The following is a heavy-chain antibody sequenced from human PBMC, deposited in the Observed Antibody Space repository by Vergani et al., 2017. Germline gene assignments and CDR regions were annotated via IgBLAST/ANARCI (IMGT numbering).Heavy chain of an antibody. CDR2: IIPILGIA. CDR3: ARGPTRYSSSTSCYAVSSYYYYMDV. CDR1: GGTFSSYT. J-gene: IGHJ6*03. Sequence: QVQLVQSGAEVKKPGSSVKVSCKASGGTFSSYTISWVRQAPGQGLEWMGRIIPILGIANYAQKFQGRVTITADKSTSTAYMELSSLRSEDTAVYYCARGPTRYSSSTSCYAVSSYYYYMDVWGKGTTVTVSS. V-gene: IGHV1-69*02. D-gene: IGHD2-2*01.